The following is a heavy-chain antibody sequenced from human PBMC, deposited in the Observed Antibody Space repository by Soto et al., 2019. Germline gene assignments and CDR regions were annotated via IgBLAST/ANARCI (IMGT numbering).Heavy chain of an antibody. CDR1: GFSLTTSGVG. V-gene: IGHV2-5*02. D-gene: IGHD3-3*01. CDR3: AHRVLRAVFGLVTTTAIYFDF. Sequence: QITLNESGPTVVKPTETLTLTCTFSGFSLTTSGVGVGWVRQSPGKAPEWLAFIYWDDDTRYSTSLKSRLTINKDTSKTQVVLTMANVDPADTATYYCAHRVLRAVFGLVTTTAIYFDFWGQGTPVVVSS. CDR2: IYWDDDT. J-gene: IGHJ4*02.